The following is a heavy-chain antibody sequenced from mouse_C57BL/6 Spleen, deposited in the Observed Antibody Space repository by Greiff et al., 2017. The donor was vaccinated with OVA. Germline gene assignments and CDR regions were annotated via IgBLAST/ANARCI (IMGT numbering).Heavy chain of an antibody. J-gene: IGHJ4*01. CDR1: GYSITSGYY. Sequence: EVKLMESGPGLVKPSQSLSLTCSVTGYSITSGYYWNWIRQFPGNKLEWMGYISYDGSNNYNPSLKNRISITRDTSKNQFFLKLNSVTTEDTATYYCARGDYDYGKAMDYWGQGTSVTVSS. V-gene: IGHV3-6*01. CDR3: ARGDYDYGKAMDY. CDR2: ISYDGSN. D-gene: IGHD2-4*01.